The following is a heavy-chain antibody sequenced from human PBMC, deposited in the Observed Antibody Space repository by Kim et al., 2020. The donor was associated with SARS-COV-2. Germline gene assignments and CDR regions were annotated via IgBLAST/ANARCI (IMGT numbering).Heavy chain of an antibody. Sequence: SETLSLTCTVSGGSISSGSYYWSWIRQPAGKGLEWIGRIYTSGSTNYNPSLKSRVTISVDTSKNQFSLKLSSVTAADTAVYYCARYSRVESYFDYWGQGTLVTVSS. CDR1: GGSISSGSYY. D-gene: IGHD3-3*01. CDR3: ARYSRVESYFDY. CDR2: IYTSGST. V-gene: IGHV4-61*02. J-gene: IGHJ4*02.